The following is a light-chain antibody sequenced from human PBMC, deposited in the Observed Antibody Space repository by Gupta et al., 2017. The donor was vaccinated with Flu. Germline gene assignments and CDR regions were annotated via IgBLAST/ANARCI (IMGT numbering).Light chain of an antibody. CDR1: NIGSKS. CDR3: QVWDSSSDHVV. Sequence: SYVLPQPPSVSVATGQTARITWGGNNIGSKSVHWYQQEPGQAPVLVVYDDSDRPSGIPERFSGSNSGNTATLTISRVEAGDEADYYCQVWDSSSDHVVFGGGTKLTVL. V-gene: IGLV3-21*02. J-gene: IGLJ2*01. CDR2: DDS.